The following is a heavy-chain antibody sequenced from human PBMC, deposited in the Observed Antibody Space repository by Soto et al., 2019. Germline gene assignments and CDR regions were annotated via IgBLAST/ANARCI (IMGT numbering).Heavy chain of an antibody. J-gene: IGHJ4*02. V-gene: IGHV4-39*01. CDR1: GGSISSSSYY. CDR2: IYYSGST. Sequence: SSETLSLTCTVSGGSISSSSYYWGWIRQPPGKGLEWIGSIYYSGSTYYNPSLKSRVTISVDTSKNQFSLKLSSVTAADTAVYYCARDYYYDSSGYYSPFDYWGQGTLVTVSS. D-gene: IGHD3-22*01. CDR3: ARDYYYDSSGYYSPFDY.